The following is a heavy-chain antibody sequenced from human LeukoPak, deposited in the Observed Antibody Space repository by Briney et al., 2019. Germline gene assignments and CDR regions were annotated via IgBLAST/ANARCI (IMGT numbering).Heavy chain of an antibody. CDR1: GGTFSSYA. CDR3: ARLRRGYAFDI. J-gene: IGHJ3*02. Sequence: GASVKVSCKASGGTFSSYAISWVRQAPGQELEWMGGIIPIFGTANYAQKFQGRVTITTDESTSTAYMELSSLRSEDTAVYYCARLRRGYAFDIWGQGTMVTVSS. V-gene: IGHV1-69*05. D-gene: IGHD5-12*01. CDR2: IIPIFGTA.